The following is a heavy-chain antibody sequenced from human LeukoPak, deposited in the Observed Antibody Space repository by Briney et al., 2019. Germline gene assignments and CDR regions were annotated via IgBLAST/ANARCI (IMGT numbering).Heavy chain of an antibody. V-gene: IGHV4-59*08. J-gene: IGHJ4*01. CDR3: ASHGSSGHDPLT. Sequence: SETLSLTCTVSGDSIRRYYWNWIRRPPGKGLEWIGYIYYTGSTSYNPSLKSRVTISLDTSKSQFSLRLTSVTAADTAVYYCASHGSSGHDPLTWGQGTLVTVSS. CDR1: GDSIRRYY. CDR2: IYYTGST. D-gene: IGHD5-12*01.